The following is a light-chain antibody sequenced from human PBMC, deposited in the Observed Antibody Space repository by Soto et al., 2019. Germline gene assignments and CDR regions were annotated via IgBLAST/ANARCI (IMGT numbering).Light chain of an antibody. V-gene: IGLV1-47*01. J-gene: IGLJ1*01. CDR2: RNN. Sequence: QSVLTQPASLSGSPGQSITISCTGTSSDIGAYDYVSWFQQHPGKAPKLLIFRNNQRPSGVPDRFSDSKSGMSASLAISGLRSEDEADYYCAAWDDSLSVYVFGTGTKVTVL. CDR3: AAWDDSLSVYV. CDR1: SSDIGAYDY.